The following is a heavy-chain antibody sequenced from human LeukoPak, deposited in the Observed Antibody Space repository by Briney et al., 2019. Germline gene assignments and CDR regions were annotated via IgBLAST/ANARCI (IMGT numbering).Heavy chain of an antibody. CDR1: GYTFTTYG. V-gene: IGHV1-18*01. CDR2: ISTYNGNT. D-gene: IGHD3-22*01. J-gene: IGHJ4*02. Sequence: ASVKVSCKASGYTFTTYGINWVRQAPGQGLEWMGWISTYNGNTNYAQKLQGRVTMTTDTSTSTAYMELRSLRSDDTAVYYCARYSSGYYFDYWGQGTLVTVSS. CDR3: ARYSSGYYFDY.